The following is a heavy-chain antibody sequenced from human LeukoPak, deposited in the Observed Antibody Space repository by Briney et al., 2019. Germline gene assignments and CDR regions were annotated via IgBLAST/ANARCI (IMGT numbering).Heavy chain of an antibody. V-gene: IGHV4-4*07. CDR3: ARDQATALHSTHYYYVDV. D-gene: IGHD2-2*02. J-gene: IGHJ6*03. Sequence: SETLSLTCTVSSGSISNYYWSWIRQPAGKGLEWIGRIYTSGSTNYNPSLKSRVTISVDKSKNQFSLKLSSVTAADTAVYYCARDQATALHSTHYYYVDVWGKGTTVTVSS. CDR1: SGSISNYY. CDR2: IYTSGST.